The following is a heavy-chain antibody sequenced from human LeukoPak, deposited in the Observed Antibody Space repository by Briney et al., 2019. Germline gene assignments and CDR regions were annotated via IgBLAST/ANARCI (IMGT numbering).Heavy chain of an antibody. CDR2: INPNSGGT. J-gene: IGHJ4*02. CDR1: GYTFTGYY. Sequence: GASVKVSCKASGYTFTGYYMHWVRQAPGQGLEWMGWINPNSGGTNYAQKFQGRVTMTRDTSISTAYMELSRLRSDDTAVYYCARDRQYDSSGYYSYPADYWGQGTLVTVSS. V-gene: IGHV1-2*02. D-gene: IGHD3-22*01. CDR3: ARDRQYDSSGYYSYPADY.